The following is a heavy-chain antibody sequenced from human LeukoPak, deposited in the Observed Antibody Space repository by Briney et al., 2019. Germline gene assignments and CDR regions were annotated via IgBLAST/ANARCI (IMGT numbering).Heavy chain of an antibody. CDR3: ARDYEID. CDR2: ISSSSSYI. CDR1: GFTFRSYS. V-gene: IGHV3-21*01. J-gene: IGHJ4*02. D-gene: IGHD5-12*01. Sequence: PGGSLRLSCTASGFTFRSYSMNWVRQAPGKGLEWVSSISSSSSYIFYGDSVKGRFTISRHNPKDSLYLQMNSRRAEDTAVYYCARDYEIDWGQGTLVTVSS.